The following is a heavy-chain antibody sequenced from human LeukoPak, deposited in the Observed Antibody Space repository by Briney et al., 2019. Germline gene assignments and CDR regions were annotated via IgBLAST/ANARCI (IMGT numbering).Heavy chain of an antibody. CDR1: GFPFSSYA. V-gene: IGHV3-30-3*01. CDR3: ARESYYDILTGYYNSPYNWFDP. Sequence: GGSLRLSCAASGFPFSSYAMHWVRQAPGKGLEWVAVISYDGSNKYYADSVKGRFTISRDNSKNTLYLQMNSLRAEDTAVYYCARESYYDILTGYYNSPYNWFDPWGQGTLVTVSS. D-gene: IGHD3-9*01. J-gene: IGHJ5*02. CDR2: ISYDGSNK.